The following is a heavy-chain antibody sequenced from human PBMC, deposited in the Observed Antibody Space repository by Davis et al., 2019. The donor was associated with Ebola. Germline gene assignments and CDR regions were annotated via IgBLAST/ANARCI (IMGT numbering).Heavy chain of an antibody. CDR3: VRDVTVTGYFDS. CDR2: VYYSGSP. J-gene: IGHJ4*02. Sequence: MPSETLSLTCTVSGGSVSSSSYFWGWIRQPPGKGLEWLGSVYYSGSPYYNPSLKSRVTISADPSKNQFSLKPGAVTAADTAVYYCVRDVTVTGYFDSWGQGTLVTVSS. CDR1: GGSVSSSSYF. D-gene: IGHD4-17*01. V-gene: IGHV4-39*02.